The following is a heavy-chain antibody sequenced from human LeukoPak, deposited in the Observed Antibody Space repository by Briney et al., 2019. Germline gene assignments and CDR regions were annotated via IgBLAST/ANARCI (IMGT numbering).Heavy chain of an antibody. D-gene: IGHD6-19*01. Sequence: GGSLRLSCAASGFTFSSYAMTWVRQAPGNGLEWVSTISGNGDYTYYADSVKGRFTISRDKTKNTLYLQMNSLRAEDTDVYYCAKGYTSGWYDFDCWGQGTLVTVSS. CDR2: ISGNGDYT. J-gene: IGHJ4*02. V-gene: IGHV3-23*01. CDR3: AKGYTSGWYDFDC. CDR1: GFTFSSYA.